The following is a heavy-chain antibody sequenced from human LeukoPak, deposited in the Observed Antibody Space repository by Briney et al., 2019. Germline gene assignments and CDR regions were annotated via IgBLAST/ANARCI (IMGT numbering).Heavy chain of an antibody. CDR1: GFTFSDYY. CDR3: ASRYGDSGDFQH. CDR2: ISSSSSYT. J-gene: IGHJ1*01. Sequence: GGSLRLSCAASGFTFSDYYMSWIRQAPGKGLEWVSYISSSSSYTNYADSVKGRFTISRDNAKNSLYLQMNSLRAEDTAVYYCASRYGDSGDFQHWGQGTLVTVSS. D-gene: IGHD4-17*01. V-gene: IGHV3-11*06.